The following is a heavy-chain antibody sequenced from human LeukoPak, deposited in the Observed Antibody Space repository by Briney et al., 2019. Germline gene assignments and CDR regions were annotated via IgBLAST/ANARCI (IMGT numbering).Heavy chain of an antibody. CDR2: IYSGGST. CDR1: GFTVSSNY. J-gene: IGHJ3*02. V-gene: IGHV3-53*01. CDR3: ARASYDFWSGYNTRGAFDI. D-gene: IGHD3-3*01. Sequence: PGGSLRLSCAASGFTVSSNYMSWVRQAPGKGLEWVSVIYSGGSTYYADSVKGRFTISRDNSKNTLYLQMNSLRAEDTAVYYCARASYDFWSGYNTRGAFDIWGQGTMVTVSS.